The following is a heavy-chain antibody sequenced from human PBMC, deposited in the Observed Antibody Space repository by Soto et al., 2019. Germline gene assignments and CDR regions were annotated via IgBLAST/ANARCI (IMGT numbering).Heavy chain of an antibody. CDR3: VNGAFYDSEVRTFDI. CDR2: ISSNGGNT. J-gene: IGHJ3*02. CDR1: GFTFSSYA. V-gene: IGHV3-64D*06. D-gene: IGHD3-22*01. Sequence: GGSLRLSCSASGFTFSSYAMHWVRQSPGKGLEYVSGISSNGGNTYYADSVKGRLTISRDNSKNTLYLQMSSLKAEDTALYYCVNGAFYDSEVRTFDIWGQGTMVTVSS.